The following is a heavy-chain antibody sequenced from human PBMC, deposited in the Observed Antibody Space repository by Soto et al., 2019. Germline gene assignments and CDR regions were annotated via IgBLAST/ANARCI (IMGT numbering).Heavy chain of an antibody. D-gene: IGHD6-13*01. CDR2: IRSKAYGGTT. CDR1: GFTFGDYA. Sequence: GESLKISCTASGFTFGDYAMSWFRQAPGKGLEWVGFIRSKAYGGTTEYAASVKGRFTISRDDSKSIAYLQMNSLKTEDTAVYYCTREGPYSSSWYKDDYYYGMDVWGQGTTVTVSS. V-gene: IGHV3-49*03. CDR3: TREGPYSSSWYKDDYYYGMDV. J-gene: IGHJ6*02.